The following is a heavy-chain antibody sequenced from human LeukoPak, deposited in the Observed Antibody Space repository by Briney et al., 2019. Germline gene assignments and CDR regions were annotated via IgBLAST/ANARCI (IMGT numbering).Heavy chain of an antibody. CDR1: GGSLSSYY. V-gene: IGHV4-59*08. Sequence: SETLSLTCTVSGGSLSSYYWSWIRQPPGKRLEWIGYIYYSGSTNYNPSLKSRVTISVDTSKNQFSLKLSSVTAADTAVYYCAGRIAAAGIDYWGQGTLVTVSS. CDR2: IYYSGST. J-gene: IGHJ4*02. CDR3: AGRIAAAGIDY. D-gene: IGHD6-13*01.